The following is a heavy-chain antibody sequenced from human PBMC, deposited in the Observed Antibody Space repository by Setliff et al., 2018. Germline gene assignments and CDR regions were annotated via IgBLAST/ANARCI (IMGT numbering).Heavy chain of an antibody. CDR2: IKQDGSEK. V-gene: IGHV3-7*01. Sequence: GESLKISCAASGFTFSTYVMTWVRQAPGKGLEWVANIKQDGSEKYYVDSVKGRFTISRDNAKNSLYLQMNSLGVEDTAVFYCARLGGQLGQTRSNYYYYYYMDVWGKGTTVTVSS. CDR1: GFTFSTYV. J-gene: IGHJ6*03. CDR3: ARLGGQLGQTRSNYYYYYYMDV. D-gene: IGHD6-6*01.